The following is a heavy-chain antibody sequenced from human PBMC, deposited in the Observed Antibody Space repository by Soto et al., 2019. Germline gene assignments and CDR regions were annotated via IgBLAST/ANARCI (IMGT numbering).Heavy chain of an antibody. V-gene: IGHV1-2*04. D-gene: IGHD2-2*01. CDR3: ARAMREGRRGIFDY. J-gene: IGHJ4*02. CDR2: INPNSGGT. CDR1: GYTFTGYD. Sequence: GASVKVSCKASGYTFTGYDIHWVRQAPGQGLEWMGWINPNSGGTNYAQKFQGWVTMTRDTSISTAYMELSRLRSDDTAVYYCARAMREGRRGIFDYWGQGALVTVSS.